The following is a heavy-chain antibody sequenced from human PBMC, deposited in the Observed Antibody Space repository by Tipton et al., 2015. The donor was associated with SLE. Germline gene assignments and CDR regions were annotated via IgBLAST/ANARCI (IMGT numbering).Heavy chain of an antibody. CDR1: GFTFSSYE. CDR2: ISSSGSTI. Sequence: GSLRLSCAASGFTFSSYEMNWVRQAPGKGLEWVSYISSSGSTIYYADSVKGRFTISRDNAKNSLYLQMNSLRAEDTAVYYCAREKGITIFVAYIDIWGKGTTVTVSS. V-gene: IGHV3-48*03. J-gene: IGHJ6*03. CDR3: AREKGITIFVAYIDI. D-gene: IGHD3-3*01.